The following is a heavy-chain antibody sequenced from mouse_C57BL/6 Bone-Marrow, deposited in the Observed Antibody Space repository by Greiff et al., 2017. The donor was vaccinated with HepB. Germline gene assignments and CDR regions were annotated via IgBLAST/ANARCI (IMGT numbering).Heavy chain of an antibody. CDR2: INPYNGDT. CDR1: GYSFTGYF. Sequence: VQLKESGPELVKPGDSVKISCKASGYSFTGYFMNWVMQSHGKSLEWIGRINPYNGDTFYNQKFKGKATLTVDKSSSTAHMELRSLTSEDSAFYYCARDRGGRGSSVFDYWGQGTTLTVSS. CDR3: ARDRGGRGSSVFDY. D-gene: IGHD1-1*01. V-gene: IGHV1-20*01. J-gene: IGHJ2*01.